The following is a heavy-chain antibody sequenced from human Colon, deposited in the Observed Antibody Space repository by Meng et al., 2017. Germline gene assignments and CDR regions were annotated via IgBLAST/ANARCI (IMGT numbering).Heavy chain of an antibody. D-gene: IGHD3-10*01. CDR3: ARRRGGSGRDC. CDR1: GASINFYS. J-gene: IGHJ4*02. Sequence: QVQLLEPAQALVKPSDTLSRTCTVSGASINFYSWNWIRQPAGKGLEWIGRIYTGGNTDYNPSLESRVTMSVDTSKTQFSLKLRSVTATDTAVYYCARRRGGSGRDCWGQGTLVTVSS. CDR2: IYTGGNT. V-gene: IGHV4-4*07.